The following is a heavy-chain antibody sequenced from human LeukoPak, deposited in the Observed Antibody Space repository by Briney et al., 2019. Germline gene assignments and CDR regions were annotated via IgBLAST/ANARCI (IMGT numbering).Heavy chain of an antibody. CDR2: ISSSSSYI. CDR3: ARTQGDMVYYYYYMDV. Sequence: GGSLRLSCAASGFTFSSYSMNWVRQAPGKGLEWVSSISSSSSYIYYADSVKGRFTISSDNAKNSLYLQMNSLRAEDTAVYYCARTQGDMVYYYYYMDVWGKGTTVTVSS. J-gene: IGHJ6*03. D-gene: IGHD2-21*01. V-gene: IGHV3-21*01. CDR1: GFTFSSYS.